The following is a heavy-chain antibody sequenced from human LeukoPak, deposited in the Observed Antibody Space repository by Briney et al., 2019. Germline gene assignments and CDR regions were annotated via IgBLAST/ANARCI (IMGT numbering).Heavy chain of an antibody. CDR2: ISSSSTTI. D-gene: IGHD6-25*01. V-gene: IGHV3-48*02. J-gene: IGHJ5*02. CDR3: AKPEYSSGRSWFDP. Sequence: GGSLRLSCAASGFTFSSYGMNWVRQAPGKGLEFISSISSSSTTIYYADSVKGRFTISRDNSKNSLYLQMNSLRDEDTAVYYRAKPEYSSGRSWFDPWGQGTLVTVSS. CDR1: GFTFSSYG.